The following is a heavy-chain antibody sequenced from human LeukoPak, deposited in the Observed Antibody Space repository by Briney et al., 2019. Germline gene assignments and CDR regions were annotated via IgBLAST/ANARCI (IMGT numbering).Heavy chain of an antibody. CDR2: IHTSGST. V-gene: IGHV4-4*07. CDR1: GGYISSYY. D-gene: IGHD4-11*01. J-gene: IGHJ4*02. Sequence: PSETLSLTCTVSGGYISSYYWSWIRQPAGKGLKWIGRIHTSGSTNYNPSLKSRVTISVDTSKNQFSLKLSSVTAADTAVYYCARHGVTTGHFDYWGQGTLVTVSS. CDR3: ARHGVTTGHFDY.